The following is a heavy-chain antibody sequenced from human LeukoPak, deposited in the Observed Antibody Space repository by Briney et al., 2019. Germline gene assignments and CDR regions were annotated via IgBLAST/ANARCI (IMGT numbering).Heavy chain of an antibody. Sequence: ASVKVSCKASGYTFTSYGISWVRQAPGQGLEWMGWISAYNGNTSYAQKLQGRVTMTTDTSTSTAYMELRSLRSDDTAVYYCARTNAITMIYYFDYWGQGTLVTVSS. CDR3: ARTNAITMIYYFDY. CDR1: GYTFTSYG. J-gene: IGHJ4*02. CDR2: ISAYNGNT. D-gene: IGHD3-22*01. V-gene: IGHV1-18*01.